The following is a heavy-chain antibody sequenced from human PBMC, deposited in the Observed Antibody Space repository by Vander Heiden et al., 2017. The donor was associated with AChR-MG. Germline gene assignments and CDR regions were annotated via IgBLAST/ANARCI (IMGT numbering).Heavy chain of an antibody. CDR2: ISSSSSYI. J-gene: IGHJ4*02. D-gene: IGHD3-10*01. Sequence: EVQLVESGGGLVKPGGSLRLSCAASGFTFSSSSMNWVRQAPGKGLEWVSSISSSSSYIYYADSVKGRFTISRDNAKNSLYLQMNSLRAEDTAVYYCARVRRRITMALADYWGQGTLVTVSS. CDR1: GFTFSSSS. CDR3: ARVRRRITMALADY. V-gene: IGHV3-21*01.